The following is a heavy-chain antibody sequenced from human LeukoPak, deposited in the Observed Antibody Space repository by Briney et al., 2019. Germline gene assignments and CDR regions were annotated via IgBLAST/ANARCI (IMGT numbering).Heavy chain of an antibody. CDR2: MNPDSGNT. CDR3: TRAIRHQLLSDY. V-gene: IGHV1-8*02. J-gene: IGHJ4*02. CDR1: GYTFFNYD. D-gene: IGHD2-2*01. Sequence: GALVKVSCKASGYTFFNYDINWVRQATGQGPEWMGWMNPDSGNTGYAQKFQGRVTMTRDSSITTAYMELISLRFEDTAVYYCTRAIRHQLLSDYWGQGTLVTVSS.